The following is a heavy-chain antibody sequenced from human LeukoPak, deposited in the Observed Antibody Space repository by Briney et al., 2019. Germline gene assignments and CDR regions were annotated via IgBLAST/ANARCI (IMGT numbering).Heavy chain of an antibody. V-gene: IGHV4-4*02. CDR1: GGSISSSNR. J-gene: IGHJ3*02. Sequence: SETLSLTCAVSGGSISSSNRWSWVRQPPGKGLEWIGEIYHSGSTNYNPSLKSRVTISVDKSKNQFSLKLSSVTAADTAVYYCALGVGASRASDAFDIWGQGTMVTVSS. CDR3: ALGVGASRASDAFDI. CDR2: IYHSGST. D-gene: IGHD1-26*01.